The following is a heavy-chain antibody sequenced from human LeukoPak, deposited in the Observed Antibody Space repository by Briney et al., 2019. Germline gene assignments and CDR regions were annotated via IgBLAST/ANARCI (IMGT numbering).Heavy chain of an antibody. J-gene: IGHJ3*02. CDR2: ISASGDDT. D-gene: IGHD3-9*01. Sequence: QLRGSLRLSCPVSGFTFISYAMSWVRQAPGKDLEWVSVISASGDDTNYADSVKGRFTISRDTSKNSLYLQMNSLRVEDTAVYYCARSSHYDILSGYSEEDAFDIWGQGTMVTVSS. V-gene: IGHV3-23*01. CDR3: ARSSHYDILSGYSEEDAFDI. CDR1: GFTFISYA.